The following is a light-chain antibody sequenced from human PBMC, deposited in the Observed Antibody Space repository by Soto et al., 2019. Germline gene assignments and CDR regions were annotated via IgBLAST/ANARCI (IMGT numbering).Light chain of an antibody. J-gene: IGKJ5*01. CDR3: KQYYNTPIT. V-gene: IGKV4-1*01. CDR2: CAS. Sequence: DIVMTQSPDSLAVSLGERATIKCKSSHSVLYSSNNNNYLAWFQQKPGHPPKLLFYCASTRESGVPDSFSGSGSGTDFTLTISSLQAEDVAVYYCKQYYNTPITFGQGTRLEIK. CDR1: HSVLYSSNNNNY.